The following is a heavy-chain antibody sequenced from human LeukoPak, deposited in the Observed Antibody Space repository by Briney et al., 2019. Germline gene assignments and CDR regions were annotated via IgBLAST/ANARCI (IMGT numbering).Heavy chain of an antibody. CDR1: GGFISSSKW. CDR2: LYHSGNT. CDR3: ARRTRPRESSVDVLRYFARAFDI. Sequence: PAGTLSLACAVSGGFISSSKWWSSVRQPPGKGLEWIGELYHSGNTNYNPSLKSRVTISVEKSKNQFSLKLSSVTAADTAVYYCARRTRPRESSVDVLRYFARAFDIWGQGKMVTASS. D-gene: IGHD3-9*01. V-gene: IGHV4-4*02. J-gene: IGHJ3*02.